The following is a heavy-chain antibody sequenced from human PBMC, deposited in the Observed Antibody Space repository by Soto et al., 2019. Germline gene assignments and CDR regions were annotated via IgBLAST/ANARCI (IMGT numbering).Heavy chain of an antibody. CDR3: ARHLPSPLGYSYGYYYYYGMDV. CDR1: GGSISSSSYY. Sequence: SETLSLTCTVSGGSISSSSYYWGWIRQPPGKGLEWIGSIYYSGSTYYNPSLKSRVTISVDTSKNQFSLKLSSVTAADTAVYYCARHLPSPLGYSYGYYYYYGMDVWGQGTTVTVSS. J-gene: IGHJ6*02. CDR2: IYYSGST. D-gene: IGHD5-18*01. V-gene: IGHV4-39*01.